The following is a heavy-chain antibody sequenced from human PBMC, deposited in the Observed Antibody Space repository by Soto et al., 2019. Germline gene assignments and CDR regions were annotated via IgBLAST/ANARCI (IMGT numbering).Heavy chain of an antibody. V-gene: IGHV3-64*01. CDR2: ISSNGGST. CDR3: ARGVYDTYGMDV. D-gene: IGHD3-16*01. Sequence: EVQLVESGVGLAQPGGSLRLSCAASGFTFSSYAMHWVRQAPGKGLEYVSVISSNGGSTYYANSVKGRFTISRDNPKNTLYLQMGSLRAEDMAVYYCARGVYDTYGMDVWGEGNTVTVSS. J-gene: IGHJ6*04. CDR1: GFTFSSYA.